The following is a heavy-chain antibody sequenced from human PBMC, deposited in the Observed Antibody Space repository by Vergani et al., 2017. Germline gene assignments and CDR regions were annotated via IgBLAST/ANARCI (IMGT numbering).Heavy chain of an antibody. J-gene: IGHJ4*02. CDR3: ARAFDYDSTSDY. V-gene: IGHV3-21*01. CDR2: ISSSSSYI. Sequence: EVQLLESGGGLVQPGGSLRLPCAASGFTFSSYSMNWVRQAPGKGLEWVSSISSSSSYIYYADSVKGRSTISRDNAKNSLYLQMNSLRAEDTAVYYCARAFDYDSTSDYWGQGTLVTVSS. D-gene: IGHD3-22*01. CDR1: GFTFSSYS.